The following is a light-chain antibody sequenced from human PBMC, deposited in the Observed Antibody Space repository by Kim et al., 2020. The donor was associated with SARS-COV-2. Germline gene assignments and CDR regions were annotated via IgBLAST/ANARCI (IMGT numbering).Light chain of an antibody. CDR1: SSDVGTYVL. J-gene: IGLJ2*01. Sequence: GQSITISCTGTSSDVGTYVLVSWYQQHPGKAPKLMIYEVSKRPSGVSNRFSGSKSGNTASLTISVLQAEDEADYYCCSYAGSSTVVFGGGTQLTVL. CDR2: EVS. CDR3: CSYAGSSTVV. V-gene: IGLV2-23*02.